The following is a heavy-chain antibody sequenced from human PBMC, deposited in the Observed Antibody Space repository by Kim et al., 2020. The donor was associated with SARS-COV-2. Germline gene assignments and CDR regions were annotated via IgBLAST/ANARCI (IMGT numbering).Heavy chain of an antibody. J-gene: IGHJ2*01. V-gene: IGHV3-15*01. CDR3: TAESPYYPGSESYFDL. D-gene: IGHD3-10*01. CDR1: GFTFSNSW. Sequence: GGSLRLSCAASGFTFSNSWMSWVRQAPGKGLEWVGHIKGETGGGTTDYSAPVKGRVTISTDESKNTLYLQMNSLKTEDTALYYCTAESPYYPGSESYFDLWGRGTLVTVSP. CDR2: IKGETGGGTT.